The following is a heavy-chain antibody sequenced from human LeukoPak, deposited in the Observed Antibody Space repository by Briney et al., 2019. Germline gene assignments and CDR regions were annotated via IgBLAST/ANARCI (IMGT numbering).Heavy chain of an antibody. CDR2: INGDGSTT. Sequence: GGSLTLSCTASGFSFSTYWINWVRQSPGQGLVRVALINGDGSTTTHADSVKGRFTISRDNAKNTAYLQMNSLRDEDTAVYFCARDYAGSPDYWGQGTLVTVSA. J-gene: IGHJ4*02. D-gene: IGHD3-10*01. CDR1: GFSFSTYW. CDR3: ARDYAGSPDY. V-gene: IGHV3-74*03.